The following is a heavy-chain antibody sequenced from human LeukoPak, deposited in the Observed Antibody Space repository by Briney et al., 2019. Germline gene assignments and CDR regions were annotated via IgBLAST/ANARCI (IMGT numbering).Heavy chain of an antibody. CDR3: ARCNNYDFWSGFLTPGAFDI. D-gene: IGHD3-3*01. CDR2: IKEDGDEQ. J-gene: IGHJ3*02. Sequence: PGGSLRLSCVASGFSFGSYWMSWVRQAPGKGLEWVANIKEDGDEQHYVDSVKGRFTISRDIAKNSLYLQMSRLRVEDTAVYYCARCNNYDFWSGFLTPGAFDIWGQGTMVTVSS. CDR1: GFSFGSYW. V-gene: IGHV3-7*01.